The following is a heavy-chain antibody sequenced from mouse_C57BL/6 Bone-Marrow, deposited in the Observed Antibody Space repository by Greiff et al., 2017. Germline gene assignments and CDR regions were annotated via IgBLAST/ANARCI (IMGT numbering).Heavy chain of an antibody. V-gene: IGHV1-67*01. J-gene: IGHJ3*01. Sequence: VQLQESGPELVRPGVSVKISCKGSGYTFTDYAMHWVKQSHAKSLEWIGVISTYYGDASYNQKFKDKATMTVDKSSSTAYMELARLTADDSSVYDSATVPFAYWGQGTLVTVSA. CDR3: ATVPFAY. CDR1: GYTFTDYA. CDR2: ISTYYGDA.